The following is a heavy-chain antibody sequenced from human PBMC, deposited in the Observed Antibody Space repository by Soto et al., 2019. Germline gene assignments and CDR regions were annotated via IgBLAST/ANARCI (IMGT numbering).Heavy chain of an antibody. CDR1: GVSISSCGYY. D-gene: IGHD3-3*01. J-gene: IGHJ6*02. CDR2: IYYSGST. CDR3: ARSLFTIFGVVIPYYYYGMDV. Sequence: SLSLTCTVSGVSISSCGYYWSWIRQHPGKGLEWIGYIYYSGSTYYNPSLNRRVTVSVDTSKNQFSLKLSSVNAADKAVYYCARSLFTIFGVVIPYYYYGMDVWGQGTKVTVYS. V-gene: IGHV4-31*03.